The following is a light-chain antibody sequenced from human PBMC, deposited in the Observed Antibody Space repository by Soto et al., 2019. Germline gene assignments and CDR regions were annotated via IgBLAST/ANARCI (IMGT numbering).Light chain of an antibody. CDR3: QQSYITPFT. CDR1: QSISNY. V-gene: IGKV1-39*01. Sequence: DIQMTQSPSSLSASVGGRVTITCRSSQSISNYLNWYQQKPGKAPKLLIYAASGSQSEVPSRFSGSGSGTDFTFTISSLQPEDIATYYCQQSYITPFTFGPGTKVEIK. CDR2: AAS. J-gene: IGKJ3*01.